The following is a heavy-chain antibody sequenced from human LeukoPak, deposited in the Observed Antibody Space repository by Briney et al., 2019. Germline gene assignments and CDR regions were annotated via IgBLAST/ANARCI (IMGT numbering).Heavy chain of an antibody. J-gene: IGHJ2*01. CDR2: ISGSGGST. CDR3: AKGRVPGGYWYFDL. V-gene: IGHV3-23*01. CDR1: GFTFSSYA. D-gene: IGHD2-15*01. Sequence: GGSLRLSCAASGFTFSSYAMSWVRQAPGKGLEWVSAISGSGGSTYYADSVKGRFTISRDNSKNSLYLQMNSLRAEDTAVYYCAKGRVPGGYWYFDLWGRGTLVTVSS.